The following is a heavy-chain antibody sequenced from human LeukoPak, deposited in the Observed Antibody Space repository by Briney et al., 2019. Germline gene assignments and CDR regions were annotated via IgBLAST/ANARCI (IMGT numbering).Heavy chain of an antibody. Sequence: GGSLRLPCVASGFTFSHSGMHWVRQAPGKGLEWVAFVRYDGTDKYYADSVKGRFSISRDNSENTLYLQMNSLRVEDTALYFCAKESATGFCSTTSCPPDHWGQGVLVTVSS. J-gene: IGHJ5*02. CDR1: GFTFSHSG. CDR2: VRYDGTDK. D-gene: IGHD2-2*01. V-gene: IGHV3-30*02. CDR3: AKESATGFCSTTSCPPDH.